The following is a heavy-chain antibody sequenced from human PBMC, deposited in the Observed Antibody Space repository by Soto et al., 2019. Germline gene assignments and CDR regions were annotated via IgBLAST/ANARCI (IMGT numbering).Heavy chain of an antibody. CDR3: ARRCPRDLGYGMDV. J-gene: IGHJ6*02. CDR2: IIPIFGTA. CDR1: GGTFSSYA. V-gene: IGHV1-69*01. Sequence: QVQLVQSGAEVKKPGSSVKVSCKVSGGTFSSYAISWVRQAPGQGLEWMGGIIPIFGTANYAQKFQGRVTITADESTSTAYMELSSLRSEDTAVYYCARRCPRDLGYGMDVWGQGTTVTVCS. D-gene: IGHD3-10*01.